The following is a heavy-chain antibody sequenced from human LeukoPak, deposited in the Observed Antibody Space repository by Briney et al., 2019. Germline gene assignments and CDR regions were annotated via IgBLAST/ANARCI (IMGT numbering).Heavy chain of an antibody. V-gene: IGHV3-74*01. D-gene: IGHD1-14*01. CDR2: INPGGSSI. J-gene: IGHJ4*02. CDR3: ARSNQADDY. CDR1: GFTFSSYW. Sequence: PGGSLRLSCAASGFTFSSYWMHWVRQVPGKGLVRVARINPGGSSITYADSVKGRFTTSRDNAKNTLYLQMDSLRAEDTGVYYCARSNQADDYWGQGTLVTVSS.